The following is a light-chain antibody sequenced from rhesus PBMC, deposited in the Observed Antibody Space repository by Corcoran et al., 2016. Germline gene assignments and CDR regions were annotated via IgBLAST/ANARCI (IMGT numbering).Light chain of an antibody. CDR1: SSDIGGYDY. V-gene: IGLV2-32*02. Sequence: QAALTQPRSVSGSPGQSVTISCTGTSSDIGGYDYVSWFQQFAGTAPKLMISEVSKRPSGVSDRFSGSKSGNTASLTIAGLRAEDEADYFCSSYACGNTFVFGSGTKLTVL. CDR3: SSYACGNTFV. CDR2: EVS. J-gene: IGLJ6*01.